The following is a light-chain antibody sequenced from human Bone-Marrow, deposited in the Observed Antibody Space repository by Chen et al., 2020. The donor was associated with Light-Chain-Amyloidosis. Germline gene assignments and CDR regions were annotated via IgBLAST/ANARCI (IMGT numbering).Light chain of an antibody. V-gene: IGLV2-14*01. CDR2: EVT. Sequence: QSPLTQPASVSGSPGKLITISCTRTSSDVGGDNHVSWYQQHTDKAPKLMIYEVTTRPSWVPDRFSGAKSDNTASLTISGLQTEDEADYFCSSYTITNTLVFGSGTRVTVL. CDR3: SSYTITNTLV. J-gene: IGLJ1*01. CDR1: SSDVGGDNH.